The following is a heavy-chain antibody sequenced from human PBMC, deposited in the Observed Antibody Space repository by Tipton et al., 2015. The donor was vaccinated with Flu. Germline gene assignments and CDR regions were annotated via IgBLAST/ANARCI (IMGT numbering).Heavy chain of an antibody. D-gene: IGHD4/OR15-4a*01. CDR3: ATDNRGGANRYSFDS. Sequence: LSLTCTVSGGSISGYYWTWIRQPPGKGLEWIGYIYYSGSTNYNPSLKSRVTISVDTSKNQFSLKLSSVTAADTAVYYCATDNRGGANRYSFDSWGQGTLVTVSP. CDR2: IYYSGST. CDR1: GGSISGYY. J-gene: IGHJ4*02. V-gene: IGHV4-59*01.